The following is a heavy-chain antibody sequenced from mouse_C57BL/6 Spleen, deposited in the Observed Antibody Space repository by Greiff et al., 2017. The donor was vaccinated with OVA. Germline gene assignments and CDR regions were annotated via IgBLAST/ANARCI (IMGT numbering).Heavy chain of an antibody. V-gene: IGHV3-6*01. CDR2: ISYDGSN. CDR1: GYSITSGYY. Sequence: EVQLQQSGPGLVKPSQSLSLTCSVTGYSITSGYYCNWIRQFPGNKLEWMGYISYDGSNNYNPSLKNRISITRDTSKNQFFLKLNSVTTEDTATYCCTKGDYGYDGWFAYWGQGTLVTVSA. J-gene: IGHJ3*01. D-gene: IGHD2-2*01. CDR3: TKGDYGYDGWFAY.